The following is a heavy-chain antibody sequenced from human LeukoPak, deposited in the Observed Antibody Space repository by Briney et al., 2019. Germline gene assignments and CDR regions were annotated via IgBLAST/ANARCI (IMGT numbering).Heavy chain of an antibody. V-gene: IGHV3-23*01. CDR3: AKDGFCINGVCLVGIDY. D-gene: IGHD2-8*01. CDR2: ISDSADST. CDR1: GFTFGSYA. Sequence: GGSLRLSCAASGFTFGSYAMSWVRQAPGKGLEWVSTISDSADSTYYADSVKGRFTISRDNSKNTLYLQMNSLRAEDTAVYYCAKDGFCINGVCLVGIDYWGQGTLVTVSS. J-gene: IGHJ4*02.